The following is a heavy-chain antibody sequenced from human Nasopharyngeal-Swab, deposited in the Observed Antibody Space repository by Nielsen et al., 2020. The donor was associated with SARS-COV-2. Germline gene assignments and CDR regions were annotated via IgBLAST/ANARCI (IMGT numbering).Heavy chain of an antibody. CDR3: ARDPGSYYFDF. V-gene: IGHV3-53*01. CDR1: GFTVGNNY. D-gene: IGHD3-10*01. Sequence: GRSLRLSCAASGFTVGNNYMTWVRQAPGKGLQWVSVIYSGGSTYYADSVKGRFTISRDNSKNMVYPQMNSLRAEDTAVYYCARDPGSYYFDFWGQGTLVTVSS. CDR2: IYSGGST. J-gene: IGHJ4*02.